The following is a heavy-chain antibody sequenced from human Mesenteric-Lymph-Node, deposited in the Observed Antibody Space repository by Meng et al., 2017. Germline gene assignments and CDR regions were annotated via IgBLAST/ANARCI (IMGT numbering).Heavy chain of an antibody. CDR3: ARVGAVTNHYYYGMDV. V-gene: IGHV1-18*01. CDR1: GYTFTSYG. D-gene: IGHD4-17*01. CDR2: ISAYNGNT. Sequence: ASVKVSCKASGYTFTSYGISWVRQAPGQGLEWMGWISAYNGNTNYAQKLQGRVTMTTDTSTSTAYMELRSLRSDDTAVYYCARVGAVTNHYYYGMDVWGQGTTVTVSS. J-gene: IGHJ6*02.